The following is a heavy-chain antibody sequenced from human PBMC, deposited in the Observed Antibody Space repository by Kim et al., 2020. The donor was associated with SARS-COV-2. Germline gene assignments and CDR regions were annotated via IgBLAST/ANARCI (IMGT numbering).Heavy chain of an antibody. Sequence: SETLSLTCAVSGGSISSGGYSWSWIRQPPGKGLEWIGYIYHSGSTYYNPSLKSRVTISVDRSKNQFSLKLSSVTAADTAVYYCARGTVGLWSGLSGYYFDYWGQGTLVTVSS. CDR1: GGSISSGGYS. V-gene: IGHV4-30-2*01. J-gene: IGHJ4*02. D-gene: IGHD3-3*01. CDR3: ARGTVGLWSGLSGYYFDY. CDR2: IYHSGST.